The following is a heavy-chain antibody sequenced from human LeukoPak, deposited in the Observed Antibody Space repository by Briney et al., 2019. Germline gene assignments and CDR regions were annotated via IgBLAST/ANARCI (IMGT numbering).Heavy chain of an antibody. Sequence: SETLSLTCAVSGGSFSRYYWSWIRQPPGKGLEWIGEINHSGSTTYNPSLKSRVTISVDTSKNQFSLKLSSVTAADTAVYYCARGDSSGYYFPHFDYWGQGTLVTVSS. CDR1: GGSFSRYY. D-gene: IGHD3-22*01. V-gene: IGHV4-34*01. J-gene: IGHJ4*02. CDR2: INHSGST. CDR3: ARGDSSGYYFPHFDY.